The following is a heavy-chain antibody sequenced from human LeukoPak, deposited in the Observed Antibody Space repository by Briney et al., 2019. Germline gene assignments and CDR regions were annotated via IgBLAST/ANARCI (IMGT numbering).Heavy chain of an antibody. D-gene: IGHD4-23*01. CDR3: ASYDYGGNACFDY. V-gene: IGHV3-53*01. CDR2: IYSGGST. J-gene: IGHJ4*02. CDR1: GFTVSSSY. Sequence: PGGSLRLSCAASGFTVSSSYMSWVRQAPGKGLEWVSVIYSGGSTYYADSVKGRFTISRDNSKNTLYLQMNSLRAEDTAVYYCASYDYGGNACFDYWGQGTLVTVSS.